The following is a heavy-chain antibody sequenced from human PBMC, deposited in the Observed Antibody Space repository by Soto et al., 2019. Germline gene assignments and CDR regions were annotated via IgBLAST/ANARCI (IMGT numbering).Heavy chain of an antibody. D-gene: IGHD2-8*01. Sequence: GGSLRLSCAASGFTVSSNYMSWVRQAPGKGLEWVSVIYSGGSTYYADSMKGRFTISRHNSKNTLYLQMNSLRAEDTAVYYCARESLRYCTNGVCYQGGDYWGQGTLVTVSS. CDR2: IYSGGST. V-gene: IGHV3-53*04. CDR1: GFTVSSNY. J-gene: IGHJ4*02. CDR3: ARESLRYCTNGVCYQGGDY.